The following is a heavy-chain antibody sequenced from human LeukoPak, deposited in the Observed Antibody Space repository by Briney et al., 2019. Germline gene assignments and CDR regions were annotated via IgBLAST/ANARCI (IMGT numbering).Heavy chain of an antibody. CDR3: TRFNNDLFDY. D-gene: IGHD1/OR15-1a*01. CDR1: ESTFGAYG. CDR2: IAFDASMP. J-gene: IGHJ4*02. V-gene: IGHV3-33*05. Sequence: GRSLRLPFAGPESTFGAYGMPWFRQTPGKGLEWVAAIAFDASMPFYAHSVKARFPIPRDNSKTPLSLQMDTLRAEDSCVYYCTRFNNDLFDYWGQGTLVTVSS.